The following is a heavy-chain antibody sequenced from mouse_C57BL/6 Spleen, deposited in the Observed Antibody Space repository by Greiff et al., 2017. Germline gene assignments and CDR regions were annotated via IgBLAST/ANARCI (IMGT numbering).Heavy chain of an antibody. Sequence: QVQLKQSGAELVRPGASVTLSCKASGYTFTDYEMHWVKQTPVHGLEWIGAIDPETGGTAYNQKFKGKAILTADKSSSTAYMELRSLTSEDSAVYYCTRRGWLLRGYYAMDYWGQGTSVTVSS. D-gene: IGHD2-3*01. CDR2: IDPETGGT. CDR1: GYTFTDYE. CDR3: TRRGWLLRGYYAMDY. V-gene: IGHV1-15*01. J-gene: IGHJ4*01.